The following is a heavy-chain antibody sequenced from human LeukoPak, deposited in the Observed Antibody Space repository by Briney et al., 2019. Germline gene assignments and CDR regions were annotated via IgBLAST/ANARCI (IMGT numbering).Heavy chain of an antibody. CDR2: INPNSGGT. CDR3: ARGQLGMNAFDI. D-gene: IGHD7-27*01. Sequence: GASVKVSCKASGHTFTGYYMHWVRQAPGQGLEWMGWINPNSGGTNYAQKFQGRVAMTRDTSISTAYMELSRLRSDDTAVYYCARGQLGMNAFDIWGQGTMVTVSS. V-gene: IGHV1-2*02. J-gene: IGHJ3*02. CDR1: GHTFTGYY.